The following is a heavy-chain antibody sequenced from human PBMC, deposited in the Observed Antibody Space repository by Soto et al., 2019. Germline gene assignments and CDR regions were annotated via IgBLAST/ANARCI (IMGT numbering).Heavy chain of an antibody. CDR2: ISGSGGSI. V-gene: IGHV3-23*01. Sequence: EVQLLDSGGGLVQPGGALRLSCSASGFIFSSSAMNWVRQAPGKGLEWVSAISGSGGSIYYADSVKGRFTISRDNSKTSRCLQMDSLRAEDTAVYYCAKGGGDSLRYGMDVWGQGTTVTVSS. J-gene: IGHJ6*02. CDR3: AKGGGDSLRYGMDV. CDR1: GFIFSSSA. D-gene: IGHD2-21*02.